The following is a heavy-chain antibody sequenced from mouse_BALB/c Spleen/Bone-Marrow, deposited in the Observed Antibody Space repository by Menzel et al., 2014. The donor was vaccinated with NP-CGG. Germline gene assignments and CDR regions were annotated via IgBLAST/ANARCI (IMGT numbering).Heavy chain of an antibody. CDR3: ARSGFDY. V-gene: IGHV1S130*01. D-gene: IGHD4-1*01. J-gene: IGHJ2*01. Sequence: QVQLQQPGAELVRPGASVKLSCKASGYSFTSYWMNWVKQRPGQGLEWIGEIHPNSGNTNYNEKFKGKATLTVDTSSSTAYVDLSSLTSEDSAVYYCARSGFDYWGQGTTLTVSS. CDR1: GYSFTSYW. CDR2: IHPNSGNT.